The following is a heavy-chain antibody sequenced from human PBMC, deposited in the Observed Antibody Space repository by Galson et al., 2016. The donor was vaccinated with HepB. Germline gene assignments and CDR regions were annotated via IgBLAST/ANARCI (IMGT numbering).Heavy chain of an antibody. V-gene: IGHV2-5*02. CDR2: IYCDDHK. CDR1: GFSLRTCGVG. Sequence: PALVKPTQTLTLTCTFSGFSLRTCGVGVGWVRQPPGEALEWLALIYCDDHKRYSPSMKRRLTITKDISENQVVLTMTNMDPVETATYYCAHRGRHLLVLTPLDSWGPGTLVTVSS. J-gene: IGHJ5*01. CDR3: AHRGRHLLVLTPLDS. D-gene: IGHD1-7*01.